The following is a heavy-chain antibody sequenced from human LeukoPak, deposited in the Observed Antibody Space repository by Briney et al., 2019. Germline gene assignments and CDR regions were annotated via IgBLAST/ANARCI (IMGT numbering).Heavy chain of an antibody. CDR3: ARGGYSYGWYYFDY. D-gene: IGHD5-18*01. CDR1: GFTVSSNS. Sequence: GGSLRLSCTVSGFTVSSNSMSWVRQAPGKGLEWVSFIYSDNTHYSDSVKGRFTISRDNSKNTLYLQMNSLRAEDTAVYYCARGGYSYGWYYFDYWGQGTLVTVSS. J-gene: IGHJ4*02. CDR2: IYSDNT. V-gene: IGHV3-53*01.